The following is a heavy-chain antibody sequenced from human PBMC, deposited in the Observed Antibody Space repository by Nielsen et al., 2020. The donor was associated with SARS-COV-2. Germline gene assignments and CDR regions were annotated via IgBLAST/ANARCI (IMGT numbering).Heavy chain of an antibody. V-gene: IGHV3-20*03. D-gene: IGHD4-17*01. Sequence: VRQAPGKGLEWVSGINWNGGSTGYADSVKGRFTISRDNAKNSLYLQMNSLRTEDTAVYYCAREDGDYVYFDYWGQGPRSPSPQ. CDR2: INWNGGST. J-gene: IGHJ4*02. CDR3: AREDGDYVYFDY.